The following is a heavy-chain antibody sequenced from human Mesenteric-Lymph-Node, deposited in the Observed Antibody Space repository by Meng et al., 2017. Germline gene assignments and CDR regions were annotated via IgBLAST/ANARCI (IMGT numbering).Heavy chain of an antibody. Sequence: GESLKISCKGSGYSFTSYWIGWVRQMPGKGLEWMGIIYPGDSDTRYSPSFQGQVTISADKSISTAYLQWSSLKASDTAMYYCARQDYYGSGSLIWLDAFDIWGQGTMVTVSS. J-gene: IGHJ3*02. CDR2: IYPGDSDT. V-gene: IGHV5-51*01. D-gene: IGHD3-10*01. CDR3: ARQDYYGSGSLIWLDAFDI. CDR1: GYSFTSYW.